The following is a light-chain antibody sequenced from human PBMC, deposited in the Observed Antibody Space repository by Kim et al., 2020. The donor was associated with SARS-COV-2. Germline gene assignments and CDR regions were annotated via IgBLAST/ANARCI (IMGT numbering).Light chain of an antibody. CDR3: QQYAYWRA. CDR1: QSISSS. J-gene: IGKJ5*01. Sequence: EIVMTQSPATLSLSPGERATLSCRASQSISSSLAWYQQKPGQAPRVLIYGASARATGVPARFSGIGSGTEFTLTISNLQSEDFAVYYCQQYAYWRAFGQGTRLEIK. V-gene: IGKV3-15*01. CDR2: GAS.